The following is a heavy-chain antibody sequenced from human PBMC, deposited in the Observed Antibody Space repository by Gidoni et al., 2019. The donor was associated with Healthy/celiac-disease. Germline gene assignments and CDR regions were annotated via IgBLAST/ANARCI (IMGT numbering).Heavy chain of an antibody. Sequence: QVQLQQWGAGLLKPSETLSLTCAVYGGSFSGYYWSWIRQPPGKGLEWIGEINHSGSTNYNPSLKSRVTISVDTSKNQFSLKLSSVTAADTAVYYCARGHRRPRSGFDIWGQGTMVTVSS. V-gene: IGHV4-34*01. CDR3: ARGHRRPRSGFDI. CDR2: INHSGST. D-gene: IGHD3-10*01. CDR1: GGSFSGYY. J-gene: IGHJ3*02.